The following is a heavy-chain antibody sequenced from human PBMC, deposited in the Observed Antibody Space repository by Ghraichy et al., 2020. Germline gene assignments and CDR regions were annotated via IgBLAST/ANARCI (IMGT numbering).Heavy chain of an antibody. CDR3: ARGWDYYYYMDV. CDR1: GFTFSSYA. CDR2: ISYDGSNK. D-gene: IGHD3-16*01. V-gene: IGHV3-30*04. Sequence: GSLRLSCAASGFTFSSYAMHWVRQAPGKGLEWVAVISYDGSNKYYADSVKGRFTISRDNSKNTLYLQMNSLRAEDTAVYYCARGWDYYYYMDVWGKGTTVTVSS. J-gene: IGHJ6*03.